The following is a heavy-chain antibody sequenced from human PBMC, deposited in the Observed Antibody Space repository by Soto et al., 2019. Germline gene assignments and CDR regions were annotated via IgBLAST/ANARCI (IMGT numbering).Heavy chain of an antibody. J-gene: IGHJ4*02. CDR3: AKATTNGGWFNPFDS. V-gene: IGHV3-23*01. CDR2: LSGSGTST. CDR1: GFSFVNYA. Sequence: LRLSCAASGFSFVNYAMNWVRQAPGKGLEWVSGLSGSGTSTYYADSVKGRFTISRDNSGDTLFLQMNSLTADDTAVYYCAKATTNGGWFNPFDSWGQGALVTVSS. D-gene: IGHD6-19*01.